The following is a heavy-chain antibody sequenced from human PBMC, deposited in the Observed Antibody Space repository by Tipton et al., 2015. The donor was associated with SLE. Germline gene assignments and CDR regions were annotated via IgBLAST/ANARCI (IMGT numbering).Heavy chain of an antibody. V-gene: IGHV4-39*07. CDR1: GGSISSSSYY. J-gene: IGHJ3*02. D-gene: IGHD5-12*01. Sequence: TLSLTCTVSGGSISSSSYYWGWIRQPPGKGLEWIGSIYYSGYTFYNPSLKSRVTISGDTSKNQFSLRVSSVTAADTAVYYCARGHERHYDSPNFDIWGQGTMVTVSS. CDR2: IYYSGYT. CDR3: ARGHERHYDSPNFDI.